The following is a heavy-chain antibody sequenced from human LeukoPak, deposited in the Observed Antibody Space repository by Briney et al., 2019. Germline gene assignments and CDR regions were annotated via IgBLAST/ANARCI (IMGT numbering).Heavy chain of an antibody. J-gene: IGHJ3*02. Sequence: GESLKISCEGSGYTFTSYWIAWVRQMPGKGLEWMGIIYPGDSDTRYSPSFQGQVTISADKSISTAYLQWSSLKASDTAMYYCARPKWLVYYDAFDIWGQGTMVTVSS. CDR2: IYPGDSDT. D-gene: IGHD6-19*01. CDR1: GYTFTSYW. CDR3: ARPKWLVYYDAFDI. V-gene: IGHV5-51*01.